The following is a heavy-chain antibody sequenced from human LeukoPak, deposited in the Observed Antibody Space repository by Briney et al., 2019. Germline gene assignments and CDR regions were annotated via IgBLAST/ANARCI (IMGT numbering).Heavy chain of an antibody. CDR2: IYYTGTT. J-gene: IGHJ4*02. Sequence: SETLSLTCTVSGGSLSSHFWSWIRQPPGKGLELIGHIYYTGTTYYNPSLNSRVTISLDTSRNQFSLRLTSVTAADTAVYYCARFSSDCSTASCYLTYWGQGTLVPVSS. D-gene: IGHD2-2*01. CDR1: GGSLSSHF. CDR3: ARFSSDCSTASCYLTY. V-gene: IGHV4-59*11.